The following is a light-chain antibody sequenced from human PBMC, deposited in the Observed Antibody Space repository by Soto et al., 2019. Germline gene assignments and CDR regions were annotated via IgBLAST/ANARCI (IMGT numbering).Light chain of an antibody. V-gene: IGKV1-39*01. CDR2: GAS. Sequence: DIQMTQSPSSLSASVGDRVTITCRASQSIGGYLNWYQQKPGKAPKLLIFGASSFQSGVPSRFSGSGSGTDFTLTITSLQPEDIATYYCQQSYSIPTFGQGTKVDIK. CDR1: QSIGGY. J-gene: IGKJ1*01. CDR3: QQSYSIPT.